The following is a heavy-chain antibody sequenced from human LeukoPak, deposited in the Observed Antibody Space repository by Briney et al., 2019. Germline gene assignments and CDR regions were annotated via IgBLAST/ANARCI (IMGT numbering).Heavy chain of an antibody. CDR3: ARACCSSTPHAFDI. CDR1: GGSISSSNW. D-gene: IGHD2-2*01. V-gene: IGHV4-4*02. J-gene: IGHJ3*02. CDR2: IYHSGST. Sequence: PSETLSLTCAVSGGSISSSNWWRWVRQPPGKGLEWIGEIYHSGSTNYNPSLKSRVTISVDKSKNQFSLKLSSVTAADTAVYYCARACCSSTPHAFDIWGQGTMVTVSS.